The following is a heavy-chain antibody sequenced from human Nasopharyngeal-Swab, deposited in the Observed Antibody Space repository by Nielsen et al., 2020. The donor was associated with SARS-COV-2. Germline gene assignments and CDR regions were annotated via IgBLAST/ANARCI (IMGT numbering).Heavy chain of an antibody. Sequence: WIRQPPGKGLEWVAVKSYDGSNKYYADSVKGRFTISRDNSKNTLYLQMNSLRAEDTAGEEWAKGGGEKEDWGQGTLGTVSS. D-gene: IGHD3-16*01. J-gene: IGHJ4*02. CDR2: KSYDGSNK. CDR3: AKGGGEKED. V-gene: IGHV3-30*18.